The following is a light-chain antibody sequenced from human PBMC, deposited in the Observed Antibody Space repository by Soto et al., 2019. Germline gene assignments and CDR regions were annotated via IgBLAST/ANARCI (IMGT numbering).Light chain of an antibody. CDR2: GAS. Sequence: EIVLTQSPGTLSLSPGERATLSCRASQSVSSSYLAWYQQKPVQAPRLLIHGASNRATGIPDRFSGSGSGTDFTLTITRLEPEDFAVYYCQQYGGSPRTFGQGTKVDIK. V-gene: IGKV3-20*01. CDR1: QSVSSSY. CDR3: QQYGGSPRT. J-gene: IGKJ1*01.